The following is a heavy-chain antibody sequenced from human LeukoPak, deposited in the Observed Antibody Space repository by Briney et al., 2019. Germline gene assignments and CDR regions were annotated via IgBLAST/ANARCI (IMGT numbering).Heavy chain of an antibody. CDR2: ISSDSSFT. V-gene: IGHV3-11*03. CDR3: ARLVTTAEAGTIDC. D-gene: IGHD6-13*01. CDR1: GFTFSDYY. Sequence: PGGSLRLSCAASGFTFSDYYMSWFRQAPGEGLQWVSYISSDSSFTTYAESVKGRFTISRDNAKNSLDLQMNSLRAEDTAVYYCARLVTTAEAGTIDCWGQGALVTVSS. J-gene: IGHJ4*02.